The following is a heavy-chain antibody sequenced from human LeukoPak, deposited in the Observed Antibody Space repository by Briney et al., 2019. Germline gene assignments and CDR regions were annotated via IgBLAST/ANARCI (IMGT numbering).Heavy chain of an antibody. D-gene: IGHD3-22*01. CDR1: GGTFSNYA. CDR2: IIPIFGTA. V-gene: IGHV1-69*06. Sequence: ASVTVSFMASGGTFSNYAISWVRQAPGQGVEWMGGIIPIFGTANYAQKFQGRVTITADKSTRKAYMEVRRLRDEDTAVYYCARTYYYDSSGLLALPPRGDAFDIWGQGTMVTVSS. J-gene: IGHJ3*02. CDR3: ARTYYYDSSGLLALPPRGDAFDI.